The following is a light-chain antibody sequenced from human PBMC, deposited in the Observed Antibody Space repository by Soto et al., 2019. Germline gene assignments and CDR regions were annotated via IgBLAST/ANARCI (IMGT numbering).Light chain of an antibody. CDR1: QSISSW. CDR2: KAS. CDR3: QQYNSYWT. V-gene: IGKV1-5*03. J-gene: IGKJ1*01. Sequence: DIQMTQSPSTLSASVGDRVTITCRASQSISSWLAWYQQKPGKAPKLLIYKASSLESGVPSRFSGSGSGTEITLTISSLQPDDFATYYCQQYNSYWTFGQGTMVEIK.